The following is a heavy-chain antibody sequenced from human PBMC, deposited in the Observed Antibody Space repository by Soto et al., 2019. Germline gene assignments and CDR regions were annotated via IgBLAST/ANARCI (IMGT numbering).Heavy chain of an antibody. Sequence: SGGALRLSSAAPGFTFFSYAMSGGRQAPGKGLEWVSAISGSGDSTYYADSVKGRFTISRDNPKNTLYLQMNSLRAEDTAVYYCAKDLSGWPQGEIDYWGQGTLVTVSS. J-gene: IGHJ4*02. V-gene: IGHV3-23*01. CDR3: AKDLSGWPQGEIDY. CDR1: GFTFFSYA. D-gene: IGHD6-19*01. CDR2: ISGSGDST.